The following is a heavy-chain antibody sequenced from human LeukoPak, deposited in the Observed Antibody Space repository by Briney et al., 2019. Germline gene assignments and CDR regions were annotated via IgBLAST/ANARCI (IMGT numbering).Heavy chain of an antibody. V-gene: IGHV1-46*01. CDR3: ARVLSGSYDY. CDR2: INPSGGST. CDR1: GYTFTSYY. D-gene: IGHD1-26*01. J-gene: IGHJ4*02. Sequence: ASVKVCCEASGYTFTSYYMHWVRQAPGQGLEWMGIINPSGGSTSFAQKFQGRVTMTRDTTTSTVYMELSSLRSEDTAVYYCARVLSGSYDYWGQGTLVTVSS.